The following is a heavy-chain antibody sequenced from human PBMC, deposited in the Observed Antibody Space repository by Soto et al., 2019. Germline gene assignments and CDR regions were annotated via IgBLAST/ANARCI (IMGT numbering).Heavy chain of an antibody. D-gene: IGHD3-22*01. CDR1: GFTFSSYA. V-gene: IGHV3-23*01. CDR2: ISGSGGST. Sequence: PGGSLRLSCASSGFTFSSYAMSLVRQAPGKGLEWVSAISGSGGSTYYADSVKGRFTISRDNSKNTLYLQMNSLRAEDTAVYYCAKDPGVVWDYFDYWGQGTLVTVSS. CDR3: AKDPGVVWDYFDY. J-gene: IGHJ4*02.